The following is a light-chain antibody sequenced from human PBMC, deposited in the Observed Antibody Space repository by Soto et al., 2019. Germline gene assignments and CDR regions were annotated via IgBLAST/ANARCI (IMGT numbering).Light chain of an antibody. Sequence: DIQMTQSPSSLSASVGDRVTITCRASQSISSYLNWYQQKPGKAPKLLIYAASSLQSGVPSRFSGSVSATDFTLTISNLQPEDFAAYYCQQSYSTPPEYTFGQGTKVDI. J-gene: IGKJ2*01. CDR1: QSISSY. CDR2: AAS. V-gene: IGKV1-39*01. CDR3: QQSYSTPPEYT.